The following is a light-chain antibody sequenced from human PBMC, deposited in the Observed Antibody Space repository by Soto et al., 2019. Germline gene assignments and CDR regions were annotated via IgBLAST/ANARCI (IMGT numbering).Light chain of an antibody. V-gene: IGKV3-20*01. J-gene: IGKJ4*01. CDR1: QSVSSNY. CDR3: HQYGSSPPLT. CDR2: GAS. Sequence: EIVLTQSPGTLSLSPGERATLSCRASQSVSSNYLVWYQQKPGQAPRLLIYGASSRATGIPDRFSGSGSGTDFTLTINRLEPEDFAVYYCHQYGSSPPLTFGGGTKVEIK.